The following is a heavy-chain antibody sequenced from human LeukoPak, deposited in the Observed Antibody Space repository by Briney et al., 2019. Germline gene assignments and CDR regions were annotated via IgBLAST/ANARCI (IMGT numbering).Heavy chain of an antibody. CDR2: INHSGST. V-gene: IGHV4-34*01. CDR3: ARGEPAAISYFQH. Sequence: PSETLSLTCAVYGGSFSGYYWSWIRQPPGKGLEWIGEINHSGSTNYNPSLKSRVTISVDTSKNQFSLKLSSVTAADTAVYYCARGEPAAISYFQHWGQGTLVTVSS. CDR1: GGSFSGYY. J-gene: IGHJ1*01. D-gene: IGHD2-2*02.